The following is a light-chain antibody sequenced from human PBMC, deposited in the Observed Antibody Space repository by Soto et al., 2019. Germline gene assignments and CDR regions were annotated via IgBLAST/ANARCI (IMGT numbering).Light chain of an antibody. CDR2: EVS. J-gene: IGLJ2*01. CDR1: SSDVGGYIY. V-gene: IGLV2-14*01. Sequence: QSALTQPASVSGSPGQSITISCTGTSSDVGGYIYVSWYQQHPGKAPKLMIYEVSNRPSGVSNRFSGSKSGNTASLTISGLQAEDEADYYCSSYTTNITPVVFGGGTKLTVL. CDR3: SSYTTNITPVV.